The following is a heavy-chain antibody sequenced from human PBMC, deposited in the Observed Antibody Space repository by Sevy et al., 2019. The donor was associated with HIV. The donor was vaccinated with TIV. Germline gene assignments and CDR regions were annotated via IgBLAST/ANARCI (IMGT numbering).Heavy chain of an antibody. D-gene: IGHD2-15*01. V-gene: IGHV3-74*01. CDR1: GFTFSSYW. CDR2: IDNDGSGT. J-gene: IGHJ3*02. Sequence: GESLKISCAASGFTFSSYWMHWVRQAPGKGLVWASRIDNDGSGTTYADSVKGRFTISRDNAKNTLYLQMNSLRAEDTAVYYCTRERGYCSGSICYSFAFDIWGQGTMVTVSS. CDR3: TRERGYCSGSICYSFAFDI.